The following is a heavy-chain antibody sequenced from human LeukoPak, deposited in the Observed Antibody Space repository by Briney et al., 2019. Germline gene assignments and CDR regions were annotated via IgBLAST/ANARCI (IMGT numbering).Heavy chain of an antibody. CDR3: ARDSGSYDY. D-gene: IGHD1-26*01. V-gene: IGHV3-30*03. Sequence: PGGSLRLSCAASGFTFSSYGMHWVRQAPGKGLEWVAVISYDGSNKYYADSVKGRFTISRDNSKNTLYLQMNSLRAEDTAVYYCARDSGSYDYWGRGTLVTVSS. J-gene: IGHJ4*02. CDR1: GFTFSSYG. CDR2: ISYDGSNK.